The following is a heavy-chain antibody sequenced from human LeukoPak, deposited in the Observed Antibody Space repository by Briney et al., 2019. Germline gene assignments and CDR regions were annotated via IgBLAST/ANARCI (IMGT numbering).Heavy chain of an antibody. Sequence: GGSLRLSCAASGFTGSNKYMSWVRQAPGKGLEWVSVIYSGGSTYYADSVKGRFTISRDNSKNTLYLQMNSLRAEDTAVYYCASTYCGGDCYLTYWGQGTLVTVSS. V-gene: IGHV3-53*01. J-gene: IGHJ4*02. CDR3: ASTYCGGDCYLTY. CDR1: GFTGSNKY. D-gene: IGHD2-21*02. CDR2: IYSGGST.